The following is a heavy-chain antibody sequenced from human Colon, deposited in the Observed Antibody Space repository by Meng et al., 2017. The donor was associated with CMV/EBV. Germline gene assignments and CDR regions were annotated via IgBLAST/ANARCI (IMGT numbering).Heavy chain of an antibody. V-gene: IGHV1-3*01. D-gene: IGHD4-17*01. CDR3: AREKATVTTFMLLY. CDR1: GYTFTNYG. CDR2: INAGNGNT. J-gene: IGHJ4*02. Sequence: QVQLVQSGAEVKKPGASVKVSCKASGYTFTNYGMYWVRQAAGQRLEWMGWINAGNGNTKYSQKFQGRVTITRDTSASTAYMELRGLRSDDTAVYYCAREKATVTTFMLLYWGLGTLVTVSS.